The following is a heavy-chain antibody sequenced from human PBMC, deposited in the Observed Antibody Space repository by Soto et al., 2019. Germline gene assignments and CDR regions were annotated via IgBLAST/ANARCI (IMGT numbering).Heavy chain of an antibody. Sequence: SETLSLTCTVSGGSINSKNYHWGWIRQPPGKGLEWIGSIYYSGSTYYKPSLKSRVTISVDTSKNQFSLKLSSCTAADTALYYCARLSMGCSSTSCYDLPPTVFDYWGQGTLVTVSS. D-gene: IGHD2-2*01. J-gene: IGHJ4*02. V-gene: IGHV4-39*01. CDR2: IYYSGST. CDR3: ARLSMGCSSTSCYDLPPTVFDY. CDR1: GGSINSKNYH.